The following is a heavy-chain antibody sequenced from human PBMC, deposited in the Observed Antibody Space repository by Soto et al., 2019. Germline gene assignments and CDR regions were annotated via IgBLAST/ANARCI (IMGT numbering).Heavy chain of an antibody. V-gene: IGHV4-30-4*01. CDR1: GTTISSGDHY. D-gene: IGHD1-26*01. Sequence: QVQLQESGPGLVKPSQTLSLTCTVSGTTISSGDHYWSWIRQAPGKGLEWIGYMYYTGKTYYNASRQSRVTLSVDTSKNQFSLKMTSVTAADTAMYFCARVYGRGDDFDFWGRGTLVSVSS. CDR3: ARVYGRGDDFDF. CDR2: MYYTGKT. J-gene: IGHJ4*02.